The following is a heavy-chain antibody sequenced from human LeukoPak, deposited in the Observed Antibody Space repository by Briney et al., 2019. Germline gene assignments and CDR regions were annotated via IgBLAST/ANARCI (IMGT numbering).Heavy chain of an antibody. J-gene: IGHJ4*02. CDR1: GFTFSSYA. D-gene: IGHD4-17*01. Sequence: AGGSLRLSCAASGFTFSSYAMSWVRQAPGKGLEWVSAISGSGGSTYYADSVKGRFTISRDNSKNTLYLQMDSLRAEDTAIYYCAKGTEPSDYGAHLDYWGQGTLVTVSS. CDR3: AKGTEPSDYGAHLDY. CDR2: ISGSGGST. V-gene: IGHV3-23*01.